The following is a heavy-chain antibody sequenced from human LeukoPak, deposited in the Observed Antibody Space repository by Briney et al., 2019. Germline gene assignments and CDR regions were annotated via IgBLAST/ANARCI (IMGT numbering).Heavy chain of an antibody. Sequence: SETLSLTCTVSGGSISSYYWSWIRQLPGKGLEWIGYIYYSGSTNYNPSLKSRVTISVDTSKNQFSLKLSSVTAADTAVYYCARRTLGLLAPWGQGTLVTVSS. CDR2: IYYSGST. CDR1: GGSISSYY. V-gene: IGHV4-59*08. CDR3: ARRTLGLLAP. D-gene: IGHD3/OR15-3a*01. J-gene: IGHJ5*02.